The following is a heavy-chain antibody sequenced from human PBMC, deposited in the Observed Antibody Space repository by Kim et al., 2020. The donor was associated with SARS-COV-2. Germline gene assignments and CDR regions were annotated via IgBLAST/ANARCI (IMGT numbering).Heavy chain of an antibody. CDR3: ARDTYCSSTSCYKDYYYGMDV. Sequence: SVKVSCKASGGTFSSYAISWVRQAPGQGLEWMGGIIPIFGTANYAQKFQGRVTITADESTSTAYMELSSLRSEDTAVYYCARDTYCSSTSCYKDYYYGMDVWGQGTTVTVSS. J-gene: IGHJ6*02. CDR2: IIPIFGTA. CDR1: GGTFSSYA. D-gene: IGHD2-2*02. V-gene: IGHV1-69*13.